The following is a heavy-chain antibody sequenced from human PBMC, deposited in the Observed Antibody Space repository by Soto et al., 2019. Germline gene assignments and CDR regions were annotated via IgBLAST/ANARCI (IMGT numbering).Heavy chain of an antibody. CDR1: GYTFTGHY. CDR2: IGPGSGAT. J-gene: IGHJ4*02. CDR3: GRGRSGQIVVFY. V-gene: IGHV1-2*02. Sequence: ASVKVSCKASGYTFTGHYIHWVRQAPEQGPEWMGEIGPGSGATRYAQRFQGRVTMTRDMSITTVYMELNNLSPDDTAVYYCGRGRSGQIVVFYWGQGTPVNVSS. D-gene: IGHD1-26*01.